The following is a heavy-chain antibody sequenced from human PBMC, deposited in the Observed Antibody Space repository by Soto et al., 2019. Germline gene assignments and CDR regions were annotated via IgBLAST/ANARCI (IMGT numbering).Heavy chain of an antibody. CDR3: ARERARVFDS. J-gene: IGHJ4*02. CDR1: GFTFSDYY. Sequence: QVQLVESGGGLVKPGGSLRLSCAASGFTFSDYYMSWIRQAPGKGLEWLSYISISWGTIYYADSVKGRFSISRDNAKNSLYLQLSSLRAEDTAVYFCARERARVFDSWGQGTLVTVSS. V-gene: IGHV3-11*01. CDR2: ISISWGTI.